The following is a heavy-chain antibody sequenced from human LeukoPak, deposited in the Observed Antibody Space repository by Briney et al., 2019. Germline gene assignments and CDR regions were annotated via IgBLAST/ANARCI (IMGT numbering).Heavy chain of an antibody. CDR3: ARGVLDYGGNGDPVDY. CDR2: IWSDGSNK. Sequence: GGSLRLSCAASGFTFSNYGMHWVRQAPGKGLEWVAFIWSDGSNKYYGDSVKGRFTISRDNSKNTLYLQMNSLRAEDTAVYYCARGVLDYGGNGDPVDYWGQGTLVTVSS. V-gene: IGHV3-33*01. D-gene: IGHD4-23*01. CDR1: GFTFSNYG. J-gene: IGHJ4*02.